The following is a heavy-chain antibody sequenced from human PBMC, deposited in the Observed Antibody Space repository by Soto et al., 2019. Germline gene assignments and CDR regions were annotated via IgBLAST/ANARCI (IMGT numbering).Heavy chain of an antibody. J-gene: IGHJ4*02. CDR3: ARRGNPSRDD. CDR1: GGSISTSSYY. V-gene: IGHV4-39*01. CDR2: IYYSGST. D-gene: IGHD1-26*01. Sequence: PSETLSLTCTVSGGSISTSSYYWGWIRQPPGKGLEWIGSIYYSGSTYYNPSLKSRVTMSVDTSKNQFSLKLSSVTAADTAVYYCARRGNPSRDDWGQGTLVTVSS.